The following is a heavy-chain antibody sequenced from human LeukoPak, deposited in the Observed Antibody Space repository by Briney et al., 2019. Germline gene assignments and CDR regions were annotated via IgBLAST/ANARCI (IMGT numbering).Heavy chain of an antibody. Sequence: GGSLRLSCTASGFTFGDFAMSWFRQAPGKGREWVGCIRRKAYGGTTEYAAAVKGRVISSRDDSKSIAYLQMNSMKTDNTALYYCTRNPRYYGSDAFDIWGQETTVTVSP. CDR3: TRNPRYYGSDAFDI. CDR2: IRRKAYGGTT. J-gene: IGHJ3*02. V-gene: IGHV3-49*03. D-gene: IGHD3-10*01. CDR1: GFTFGDFA.